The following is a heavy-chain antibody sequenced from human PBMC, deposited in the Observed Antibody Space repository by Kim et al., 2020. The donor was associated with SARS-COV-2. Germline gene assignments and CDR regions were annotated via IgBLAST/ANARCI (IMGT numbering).Heavy chain of an antibody. V-gene: IGHV3-53*04. Sequence: GGSLRLSCAASGFTVSSNYMSWVRQAPGKGLEWVSVIYSGGSTYYADSVKGRFTISRHNSKNTLYLQMNSLRAEDTAVYYCARVGVPAATLWSYWYFDLWGRGTLVTVSS. D-gene: IGHD2-2*01. CDR1: GFTVSSNY. CDR2: IYSGGST. J-gene: IGHJ2*01. CDR3: ARVGVPAATLWSYWYFDL.